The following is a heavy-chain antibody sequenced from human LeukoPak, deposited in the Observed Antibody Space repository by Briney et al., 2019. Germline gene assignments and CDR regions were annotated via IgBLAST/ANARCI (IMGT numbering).Heavy chain of an antibody. CDR1: GGSFSGYY. V-gene: IGHV4-34*01. J-gene: IGHJ4*02. Sequence: SETLSLTCAVSGGSFSGYYWTWIRQPPGKGLEWIGEINHSGSTNYNPSLKSRVTISIDTSKNQFSLILSSVTAADTAVYYCARGVVSHYDVVSGPLDFWGQGTLVTVSS. D-gene: IGHD3-3*01. CDR3: ARGVVSHYDVVSGPLDF. CDR2: INHSGST.